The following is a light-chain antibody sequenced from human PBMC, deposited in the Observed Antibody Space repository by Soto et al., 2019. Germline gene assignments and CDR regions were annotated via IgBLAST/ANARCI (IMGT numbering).Light chain of an antibody. CDR2: XXX. V-gene: IGLV2-14*01. J-gene: IGLJ2*01. CDR3: TSYTSASTLV. CDR1: SDDIGANNY. Sequence: QSALTQPASVSGSPGQSITISCTGTSDDIGANNYVSWYQHHPGKAPKILIYXXXXXXXXXXXXXXGSKSGNTASLTISGLQAEXEADYFCTSYTSASTLVFGGGTKLTVL.